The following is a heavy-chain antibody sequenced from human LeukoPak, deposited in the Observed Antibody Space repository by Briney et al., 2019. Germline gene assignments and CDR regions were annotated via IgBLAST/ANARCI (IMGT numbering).Heavy chain of an antibody. CDR3: ARDIVVVPAASGWFDP. Sequence: SVKVSCKAFGGTFSSYAISWVRQAPGQGLEWMGGIIPIFGTANYAQKFQGRVTMTADESTRTAYMELSSLRSEDTPVYYCARDIVVVPAASGWFDPWGQGTLVTVSS. J-gene: IGHJ5*02. CDR2: IIPIFGTA. D-gene: IGHD2-2*01. CDR1: GGTFSSYA. V-gene: IGHV1-69*01.